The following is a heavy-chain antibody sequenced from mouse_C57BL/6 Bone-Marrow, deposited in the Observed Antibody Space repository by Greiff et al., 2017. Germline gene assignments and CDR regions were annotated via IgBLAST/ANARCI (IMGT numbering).Heavy chain of an antibody. CDR3: ARRRAYSHYGGFVAY. CDR2: IYPGSGST. V-gene: IGHV1-55*01. Sequence: QVQLQQPGAELVKPGASVKMSCKASGYTFTSYWITWVKQRPGQGLEWIGDIYPGSGSTNYNEKFKSKATLTVDTSSSTAYMQLSSLTSEDSAVYYCARRRAYSHYGGFVAYWGQGTLVTVSA. J-gene: IGHJ3*01. CDR1: GYTFTSYW. D-gene: IGHD1-1*01.